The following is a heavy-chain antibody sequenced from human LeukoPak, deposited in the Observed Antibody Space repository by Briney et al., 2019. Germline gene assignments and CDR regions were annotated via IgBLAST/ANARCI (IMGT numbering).Heavy chain of an antibody. CDR1: GFTFSSYA. D-gene: IGHD3-10*01. J-gene: IGHJ4*02. Sequence: GGSLRLSCAASGFTFSSYAMSWVRQAPGKGPEWVSAISGSGGSTYYADSVKGRFTTSRDNSKNTLYLQMNSLRAEDTAVYYCAKGRYGSGSYPYYFDYWGQGTLVTVSS. CDR3: AKGRYGSGSYPYYFDY. CDR2: ISGSGGST. V-gene: IGHV3-23*01.